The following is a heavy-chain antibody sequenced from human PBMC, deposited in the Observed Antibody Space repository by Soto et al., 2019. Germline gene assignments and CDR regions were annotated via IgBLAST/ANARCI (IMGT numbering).Heavy chain of an antibody. CDR3: ARDRLTMVRGVIGDY. V-gene: IGHV3-33*01. CDR1: GFTFSSYG. D-gene: IGHD3-10*01. J-gene: IGHJ4*02. CDR2: IWYDGSNK. Sequence: QVQLVESGGGVVQPGRSLRLSCAASGFTFSSYGMHWVRQAPGKGLEWVAVIWYDGSNKYYADSVKGRFTISRDNSKNTLYLQMNSLSAEDTAVYYCARDRLTMVRGVIGDYWGQGTLVTVSS.